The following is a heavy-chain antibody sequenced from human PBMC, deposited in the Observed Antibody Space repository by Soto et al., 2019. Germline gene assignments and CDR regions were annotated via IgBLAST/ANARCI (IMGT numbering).Heavy chain of an antibody. CDR3: ARVIYSGYDSRDYYYGMDV. CDR2: INAGNGNT. Sequence: ASVKVSCKASGYTFTSYAMHWVLQAPGQRLEWMGWINAGNGNTKYSQKFQGRVTITRDTSASTAYMELSSLRSEDTAVYYCARVIYSGYDSRDYYYGMDVWGQGTTVTVS. V-gene: IGHV1-3*01. J-gene: IGHJ6*02. CDR1: GYTFTSYA. D-gene: IGHD5-12*01.